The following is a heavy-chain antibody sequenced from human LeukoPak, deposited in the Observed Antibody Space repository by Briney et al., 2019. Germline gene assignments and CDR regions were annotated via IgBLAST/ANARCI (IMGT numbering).Heavy chain of an antibody. CDR3: ARDAVVGATVMFDP. CDR1: GYTFTGYY. J-gene: IGHJ5*02. D-gene: IGHD1-26*01. Sequence: GASVKVSCKASGYTFTGYYMHWVRQAPGQGLEWMGWMNPNSGNTGYAQKFQGRVTMTRDMSTSTVYMELSSLRSEDTAVYYCARDAVVGATVMFDPWGQGTLVTVSS. CDR2: MNPNSGNT. V-gene: IGHV1-8*02.